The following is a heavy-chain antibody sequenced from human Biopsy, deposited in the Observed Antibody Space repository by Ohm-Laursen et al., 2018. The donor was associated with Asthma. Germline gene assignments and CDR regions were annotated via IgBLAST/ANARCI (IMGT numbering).Heavy chain of an antibody. CDR2: ISYTGNT. Sequence: GTLSLTCIVSGGSMSSSSYSWGWIRQPPGKGLEWIGSISYTGNTDIPSLRSRVTLSVDTSKNNFSLKLTSVTAADTAVYFCVRHQYSSSWSTFDYWGQGALVTVSS. V-gene: IGHV4-39*01. CDR3: VRHQYSSSWSTFDY. D-gene: IGHD3-22*01. J-gene: IGHJ4*02. CDR1: GGSMSSSSYS.